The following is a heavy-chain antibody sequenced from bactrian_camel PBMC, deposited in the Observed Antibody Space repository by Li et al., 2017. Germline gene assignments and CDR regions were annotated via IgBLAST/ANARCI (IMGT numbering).Heavy chain of an antibody. CDR2: DYTSGTRP. J-gene: IGHJ4*01. Sequence: QVQLVESGGGSVQAGGSLRLSCAASGYTYSSYCTAWFRQVPGKERETVAVDYTSGTRPHYADSVKGRFTISRDNTGNSVSLQMDSLQPEDTSMYYCAASHSFITTPRFYRFESSDYPYRGQGTQVTVS. CDR1: GYTYSSYC. CDR3: AASHSFITTPRFYRFESSDYPY. D-gene: IGHD4*01. V-gene: IGHV3S1*01.